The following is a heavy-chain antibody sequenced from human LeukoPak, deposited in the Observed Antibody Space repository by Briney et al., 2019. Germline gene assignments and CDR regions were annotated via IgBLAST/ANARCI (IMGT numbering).Heavy chain of an antibody. Sequence: GGSLRLPCAASGLTFSSYGMHWVRQAPGKGLEWVAYIRYDGSTQYYADSVKGRFTISRDNSKNTLYLQMNSLRAEDTAVYYCAELGITMIGGVWGKGTTVTISS. V-gene: IGHV3-30*02. J-gene: IGHJ6*04. CDR3: AELGITMIGGV. CDR1: GLTFSSYG. D-gene: IGHD3-10*02. CDR2: IRYDGSTQ.